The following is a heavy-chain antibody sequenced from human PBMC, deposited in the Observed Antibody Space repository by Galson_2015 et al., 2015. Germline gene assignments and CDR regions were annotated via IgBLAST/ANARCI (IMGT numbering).Heavy chain of an antibody. D-gene: IGHD4-23*01. CDR2: ITSTGDTT. J-gene: IGHJ6*03. Sequence: SLRLSCAASAFAFSIYEMNWIRQAPGKGLEWVSYITSTGDTTYYADSVKGRLTVSRDNAKNSLFLQMNSLRAEDTALYYCAKTTVAAGSSWYMDAWGKGTTVTVSS. V-gene: IGHV3-48*03. CDR1: AFAFSIYE. CDR3: AKTTVAAGSSWYMDA.